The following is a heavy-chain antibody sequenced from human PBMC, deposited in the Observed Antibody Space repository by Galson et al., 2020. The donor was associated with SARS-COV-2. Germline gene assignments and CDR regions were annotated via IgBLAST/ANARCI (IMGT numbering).Heavy chain of an antibody. CDR3: ARGGWFRELFKVHRYYFDY. CDR2: ISYDGSNK. V-gene: IGHV3-30-3*01. D-gene: IGHD3-10*01. CDR1: GFTFSSYA. Sequence: GESLKISCAASGFTFSSYAMNWVRQAPGKGLEWVAVISYDGSNKYYADSVKGRFTISRDNSKNTLYLQMNSLRAEDTAVYYCARGGWFRELFKVHRYYFDYWGQGTLVTVSS. J-gene: IGHJ4*02.